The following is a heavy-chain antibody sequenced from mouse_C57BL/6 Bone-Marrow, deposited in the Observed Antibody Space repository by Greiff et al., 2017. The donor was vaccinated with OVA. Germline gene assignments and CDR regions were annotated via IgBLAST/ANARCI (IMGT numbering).Heavy chain of an antibody. D-gene: IGHD2-4*01. CDR2: IHPNSGST. CDR1: GYTFTSYW. J-gene: IGHJ3*01. CDR3: ARGGYDYHAGGCAY. Sequence: VQLQQPGAELVKPGASVKLSCKASGYTFTSYWMHWVKQRPGQGLEWIGMIHPNSGSTNYNEKFKSKATLTVDKSSSTAYMQISSLTSEDSAVYYCARGGYDYHAGGCAYWGQGTLVTVSA. V-gene: IGHV1-64*01.